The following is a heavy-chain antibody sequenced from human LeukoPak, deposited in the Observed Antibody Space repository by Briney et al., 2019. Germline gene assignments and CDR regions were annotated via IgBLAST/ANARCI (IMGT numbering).Heavy chain of an antibody. J-gene: IGHJ4*02. V-gene: IGHV3-21*01. CDR3: ARDTDPLYSSGTYFDY. Sequence: GGFLRLSCAASGFTFSSYSMNWVRQAPGKGLEWVSSISSSSSYIYYADSVKGRFTISRDNAKNSLYLQMNSLRAEDTAVYYCARDTDPLYSSGTYFDYWGQGTLVTVSS. CDR2: ISSSSSYI. CDR1: GFTFSSYS. D-gene: IGHD6-19*01.